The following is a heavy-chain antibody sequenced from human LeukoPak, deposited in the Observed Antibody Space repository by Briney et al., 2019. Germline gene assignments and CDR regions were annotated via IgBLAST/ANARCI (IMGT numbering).Heavy chain of an antibody. CDR3: ARDLVRFLEWLSLAY. CDR2: IIPIFGTA. J-gene: IGHJ4*02. Sequence: GASVKVSCKASGGTFSSYAISWVRQAPGQGLEWMGGIIPIFGTANYAQKFQGRVTITADESTSTAYMELSSLRSEDTAVYYCARDLVRFLEWLSLAYWGQGTLVTVSS. CDR1: GGTFSSYA. D-gene: IGHD3-3*01. V-gene: IGHV1-69*13.